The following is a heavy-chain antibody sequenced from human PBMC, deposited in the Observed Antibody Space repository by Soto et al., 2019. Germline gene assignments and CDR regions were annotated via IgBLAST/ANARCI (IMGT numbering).Heavy chain of an antibody. Sequence: SVKVSCKASGGTFSSYAISWVRQAPGQGLEWMGGIIPIFETPTYAQNFQGRVTISADESTSTAHMELSSLTSDDTAVHYCARPPRAGFSYGMDVWGQGTTVTVSS. J-gene: IGHJ6*02. V-gene: IGHV1-69*13. CDR2: IIPIFETP. CDR1: GGTFSSYA. D-gene: IGHD3-10*01. CDR3: ARPPRAGFSYGMDV.